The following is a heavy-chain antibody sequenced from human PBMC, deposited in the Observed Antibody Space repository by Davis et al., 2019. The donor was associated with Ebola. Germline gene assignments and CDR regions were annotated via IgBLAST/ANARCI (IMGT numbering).Heavy chain of an antibody. J-gene: IGHJ5*02. D-gene: IGHD6-13*01. V-gene: IGHV2-70*11. CDR1: GFSLSTSGMC. CDR2: IDWDDDK. CDR3: ARYIAAAGTADNWFDP. Sequence: SGPTLVKPTQTLTLTCTFSGFSLSTSGMCVSWIRQPPGKALEWLARIDWDDDKYYSTSLKTRLTISKDTSKNQVVLTMTNMDPVDTATYYCARYIAAAGTADNWFDPWSQGTLVTVSS.